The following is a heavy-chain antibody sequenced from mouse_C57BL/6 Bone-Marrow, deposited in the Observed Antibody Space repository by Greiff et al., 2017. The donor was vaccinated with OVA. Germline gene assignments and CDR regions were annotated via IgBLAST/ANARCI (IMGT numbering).Heavy chain of an antibody. V-gene: IGHV1-82*01. Sequence: QVQLQQSGAELVKPGASVKLSCKASGYAFSSSWMNWVKQRPGQGLEWIGRIYPGDGDTNYNGKFKGKATLTADTSSSTAYMQLSSLTSEDSAVYFCARSAMDYWGQGTSVTVSS. CDR1: GYAFSSSW. J-gene: IGHJ4*01. CDR2: IYPGDGDT. CDR3: ARSAMDY.